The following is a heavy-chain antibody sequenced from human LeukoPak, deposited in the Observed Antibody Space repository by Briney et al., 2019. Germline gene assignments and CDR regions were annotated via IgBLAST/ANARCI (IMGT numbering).Heavy chain of an antibody. Sequence: GGSLRLSCAASGFTFSSYWMSWVRQAPGKGLEWVANIKQDGSEKYYVDSVKGRFTISRDNAKNSLYLQMNSLRAEDTAVYYCARDVLLWFGEENMDVWGKGTTVTISS. V-gene: IGHV3-7*01. D-gene: IGHD3-10*01. CDR1: GFTFSSYW. CDR3: ARDVLLWFGEENMDV. J-gene: IGHJ6*03. CDR2: IKQDGSEK.